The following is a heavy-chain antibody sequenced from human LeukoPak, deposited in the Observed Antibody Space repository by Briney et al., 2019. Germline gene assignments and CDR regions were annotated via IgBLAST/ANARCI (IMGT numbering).Heavy chain of an antibody. Sequence: PGRSLRLSCAASGFTFSSYGMHWVRQAPGKGLEWVAVISYDGSNKYYADSVKGRFTISRDNSKNTLYLQMNSLRAEDTAVYYCATAWYSGSPPGYWGQGTLVTVSS. J-gene: IGHJ4*02. CDR2: ISYDGSNK. CDR1: GFTFSSYG. V-gene: IGHV3-30*03. CDR3: ATAWYSGSPPGY. D-gene: IGHD6-13*01.